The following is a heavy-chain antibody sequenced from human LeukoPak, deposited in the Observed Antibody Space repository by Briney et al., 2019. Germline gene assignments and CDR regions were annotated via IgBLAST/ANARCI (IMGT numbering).Heavy chain of an antibody. CDR1: GYTFTSYG. J-gene: IGHJ4*02. CDR2: ISAYNGNT. Sequence: GASVKVSCKASGYTFTSYGISWVRQAPGQGLEWMGWISAYNGNTNYAQKLQGRVTMTTDTSTSTAYMELRSLRSDDTAVYFCARGGVDYYGSGTYYLMYYFDYWGQGALVTVSS. D-gene: IGHD3-10*01. V-gene: IGHV1-18*01. CDR3: ARGGVDYYGSGTYYLMYYFDY.